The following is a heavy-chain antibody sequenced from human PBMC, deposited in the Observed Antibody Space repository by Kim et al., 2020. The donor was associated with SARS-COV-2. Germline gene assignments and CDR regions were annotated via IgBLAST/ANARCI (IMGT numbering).Heavy chain of an antibody. Sequence: GSTTRYGDSVKGRFTIYRDNSKNTLYLQMTGLRADDTGVYYCTRGPFWGQGTLVTVSS. CDR2: GSTT. J-gene: IGHJ4*02. V-gene: IGHV3-74*01. CDR3: TRGPF.